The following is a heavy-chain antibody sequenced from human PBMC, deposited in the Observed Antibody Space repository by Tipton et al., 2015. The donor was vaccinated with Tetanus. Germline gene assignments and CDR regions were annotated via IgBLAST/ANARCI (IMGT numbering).Heavy chain of an antibody. Sequence: TLSLTCTVSGGSISSGDYYWSWIRQPPGKGLEWIGYIYYSGSTYYNPSLKSRVTISVNTSKNQFSLKLSSVTAADTAVYYCARRRNNIYSSSPNWYFDLWGRGTLVTVSS. CDR3: ARRRNNIYSSSPNWYFDL. CDR1: GGSISSGDYY. CDR2: IYYSGST. J-gene: IGHJ2*01. D-gene: IGHD6-13*01. V-gene: IGHV4-30-4*01.